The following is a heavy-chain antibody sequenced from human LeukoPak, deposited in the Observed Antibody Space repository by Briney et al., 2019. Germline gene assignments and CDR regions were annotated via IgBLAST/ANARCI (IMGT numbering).Heavy chain of an antibody. Sequence: GGSLRLSCAASGFTVSSYGMSWVRQAPGKGPEWISLVYSDGVTRYADSVQGRFTISRDNSKNTVYLQMNNLRVEDTAVYHCVRDRAEGRAWVEFDPWGQGILVTVSS. CDR2: VYSDGVT. CDR1: GFTVSSYG. J-gene: IGHJ5*02. V-gene: IGHV3-66*02. CDR3: VRDRAEGRAWVEFDP.